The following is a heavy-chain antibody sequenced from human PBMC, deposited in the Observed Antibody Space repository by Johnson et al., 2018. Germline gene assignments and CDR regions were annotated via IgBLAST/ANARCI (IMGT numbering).Heavy chain of an antibody. D-gene: IGHD3-10*01. J-gene: IGHJ6*02. CDR3: AKDWFNYDYYGMDV. CDR2: ISWNSGSI. Sequence: VQLVQSGGGLVQPGRSLRLSCAASGFTFDDYAMHWVRQAPGKGLEWVSGISWNSGSIGYADSVKGRFTISRDNAKNSLYLQMNSLRAEDTALYYCAKDWFNYDYYGMDVWGQVTTVTVSS. V-gene: IGHV3-9*01. CDR1: GFTFDDYA.